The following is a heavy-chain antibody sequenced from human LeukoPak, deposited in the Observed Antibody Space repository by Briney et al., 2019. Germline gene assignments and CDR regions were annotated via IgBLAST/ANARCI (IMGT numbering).Heavy chain of an antibody. CDR3: ASGGYSYGFDY. Sequence: KPSQTLSLTCAVSGGSISSGGYSWSWIRQPPGKGLEWIGYIYHNGNTYYSPSLKSRVTISVDRSKNQLSLKLGSVTAADTAMYYCASGGYSYGFDYWGQGTLVTVSS. J-gene: IGHJ4*02. CDR1: GGSISSGGYS. CDR2: IYHNGNT. D-gene: IGHD5-18*01. V-gene: IGHV4-30-2*01.